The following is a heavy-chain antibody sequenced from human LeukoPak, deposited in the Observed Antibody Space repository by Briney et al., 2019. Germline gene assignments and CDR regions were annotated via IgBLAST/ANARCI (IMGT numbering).Heavy chain of an antibody. V-gene: IGHV3-30-3*01. CDR3: ARAKSTKYYFDY. CDR1: GFTFSSYA. Sequence: PGRSLRLSCAASGFTFSSYAMHWVRQAPGKGLEWVEVISYDGSNKYYADSVKGRFTISRDNSKNTLYLQMNSLRAEDTAVYYCARAKSTKYYFDYWGQGTLVTVSS. J-gene: IGHJ4*02. CDR2: ISYDGSNK.